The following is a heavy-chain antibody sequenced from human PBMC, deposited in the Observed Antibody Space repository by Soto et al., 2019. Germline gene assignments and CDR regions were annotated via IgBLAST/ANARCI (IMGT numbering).Heavy chain of an antibody. V-gene: IGHV3-7*01. Sequence: EVQLVESGGGLVQPGGSLRLSCAVSGFTFSNYWMTWVRQAPGKGLEWVANIKQDGTEKYYVDSVRGRFTISRDNAKNSLYLHMNSLRVEDTAVYYCATDVAYDDFEGRMENWGHGTLVTVSS. J-gene: IGHJ4*01. CDR2: IKQDGTEK. D-gene: IGHD3-3*01. CDR3: ATDVAYDDFEGRMEN. CDR1: GFTFSNYW.